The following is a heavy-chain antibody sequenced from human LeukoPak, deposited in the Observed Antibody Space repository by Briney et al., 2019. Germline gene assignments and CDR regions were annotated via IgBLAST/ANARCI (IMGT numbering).Heavy chain of an antibody. CDR2: IRPNTGGT. J-gene: IGHJ4*02. D-gene: IGHD2/OR15-2a*01. CDR3: ATQIVNGNIGIEY. V-gene: IGHV1-2*02. CDR1: EYTFTADYY. Sequence: ASVKVSCKDSEYTFTADYYVHWVRQAPGQGLEWVGWIRPNTGGTIYAQNFQGRVTMTRDTSISTAYMELSRLTSDDTAVYYCATQIVNGNIGIEYWGQGTLVTVSS.